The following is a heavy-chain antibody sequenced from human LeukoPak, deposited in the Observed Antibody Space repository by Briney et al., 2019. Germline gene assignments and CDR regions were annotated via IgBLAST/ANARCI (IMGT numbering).Heavy chain of an antibody. CDR1: GGTFSSYS. CDR3: ARSTGYSTSWFDY. J-gene: IGHJ4*02. CDR2: IIPILGIT. Sequence: SVKVSCKASGGTFSSYSISWVRQAPGQGLEWMGRIIPILGITNYAQKFQGRVTITPDKSTSTAYMDLSRLRSEDTAVYYCARSTGYSTSWFDYWGQGTLVTVSS. D-gene: IGHD6-13*01. V-gene: IGHV1-69*02.